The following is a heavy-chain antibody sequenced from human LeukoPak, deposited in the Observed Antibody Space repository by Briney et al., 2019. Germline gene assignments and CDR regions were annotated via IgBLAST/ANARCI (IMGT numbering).Heavy chain of an antibody. Sequence: LGGSLRLSCAASGFTFSNAWMSWVRQAPGKGLEWVGRIKSKTDGGTTDYAAPVKGRFTISRDDSKNTLYLQMNSLKTEDTAVYYCTTDRVVVVPAVYYFDYWGQGTLVTVSS. V-gene: IGHV3-15*01. CDR1: GFTFSNAW. D-gene: IGHD2-2*01. CDR2: IKSKTDGGTT. CDR3: TTDRVVVVPAVYYFDY. J-gene: IGHJ4*02.